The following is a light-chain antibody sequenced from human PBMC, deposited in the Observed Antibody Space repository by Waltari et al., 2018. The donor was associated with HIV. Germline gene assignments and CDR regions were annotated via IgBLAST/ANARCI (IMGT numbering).Light chain of an antibody. V-gene: IGLV3-9*01. CDR1: NIRTKN. J-gene: IGLJ2*01. CDR2: SDN. CDR3: QVWDSASVV. Sequence: SYELTQPLSVSVALGQTATLSCGGSNIRTKNVHWYQQKPGQAPVLVIYSDNNRPAGVPGRFSASNSANTATLIITGAQVGDEADYYCQVWDSASVVFGGGTKLTVL.